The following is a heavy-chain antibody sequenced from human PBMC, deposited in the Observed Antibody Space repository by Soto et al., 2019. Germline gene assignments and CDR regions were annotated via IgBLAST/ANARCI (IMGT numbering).Heavy chain of an antibody. V-gene: IGHV5-10-1*01. Sequence: VESLKISCNGSGYSLTSYWISWVRQMPRKGLEWMGRIDSSDSYTNYSPSFKGHVTISADKSISTAYLQWSSLKASDTAMYYCAVHDDTNYQAYSMDVWGQGTTVTVSS. CDR3: AVHDDTNYQAYSMDV. J-gene: IGHJ6*02. CDR2: IDSSDSYT. CDR1: GYSLTSYW. D-gene: IGHD4-4*01.